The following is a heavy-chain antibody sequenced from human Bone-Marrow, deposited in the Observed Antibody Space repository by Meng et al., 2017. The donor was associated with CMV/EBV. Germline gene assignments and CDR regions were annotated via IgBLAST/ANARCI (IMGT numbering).Heavy chain of an antibody. Sequence: ASVKVSCKASGYTFTSYGISWVRQAPGQGLEWMGWISAYNGNTNYAQKLQGRVTMTTDTSTSTAYMELRSLRSDDTAVYYCARGLGYCTNGVCYPTPEVDYWGQGTLVTVSS. J-gene: IGHJ4*02. V-gene: IGHV1-18*01. D-gene: IGHD2-8*01. CDR3: ARGLGYCTNGVCYPTPEVDY. CDR1: GYTFTSYG. CDR2: ISAYNGNT.